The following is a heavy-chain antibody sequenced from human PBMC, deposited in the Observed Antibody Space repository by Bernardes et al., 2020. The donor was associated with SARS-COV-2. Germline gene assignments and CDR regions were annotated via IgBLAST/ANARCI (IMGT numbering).Heavy chain of an antibody. CDR2: ICGSGTNK. J-gene: IGHJ4*02. D-gene: IGHD4-17*01. CDR1: GFTFTNYA. Sequence: GGSLRLSCASSGFTFTNYAMSWVRQAPGKGLEWVSAICGSGTNKYYADSVWGRFIISRDNSKNTLFLQMNSLRAEDTAVYYCSKPHVSLYGDNDYWGQGALVTVSS. CDR3: SKPHVSLYGDNDY. V-gene: IGHV3-23*01.